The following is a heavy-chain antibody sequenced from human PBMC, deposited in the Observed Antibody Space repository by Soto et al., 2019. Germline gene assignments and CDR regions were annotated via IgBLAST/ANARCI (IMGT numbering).Heavy chain of an antibody. J-gene: IGHJ4*01. D-gene: IGHD5-12*01. V-gene: IGHV4-34*01. Sequence: SETLSLTCAVYGGSFSGYNWSRIRQPPGKGLEWIGEINHSGSTNYNPSLKSRVTISVDTSKNQFSLKLSSVTAADTAVYYCARTLWIPFDYWGQGTLVPFSS. CDR1: GGSFSGYN. CDR3: ARTLWIPFDY. CDR2: INHSGST.